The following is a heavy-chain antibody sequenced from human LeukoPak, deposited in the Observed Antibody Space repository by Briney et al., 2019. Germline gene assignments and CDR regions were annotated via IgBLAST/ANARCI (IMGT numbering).Heavy chain of an antibody. CDR1: GGTFSSYA. CDR3: ASASSPCSGGSCYRWSLDYYYYYYMDV. V-gene: IGHV1-69*06. D-gene: IGHD2-15*01. CDR2: IIPIFGTA. Sequence: GASVKVSCKASGGTFSSYAISWVRQAPGQGLEWMGGIIPIFGTANYAQKFQGRVTITADKSTSTAYMELSSLRSEDTAVYYCASASSPCSGGSCYRWSLDYYYYYYMDVWGKGTTVTVSS. J-gene: IGHJ6*03.